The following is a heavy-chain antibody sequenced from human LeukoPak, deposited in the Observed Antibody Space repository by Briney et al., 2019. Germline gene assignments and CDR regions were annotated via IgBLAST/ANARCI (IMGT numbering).Heavy chain of an antibody. CDR2: INHSGST. D-gene: IGHD3-3*01. CDR1: GGSFSGYY. Sequence: RPSETLSLTCAVYGGSFSGYYWSWIRQPPGKGLEWIGEINHSGSTNYNPSLKSRVTISVDTSKNQFSLKLSSVTAADTAVYYCARRITIFGVDPNWFDPWGQGTLVTVSS. J-gene: IGHJ5*02. CDR3: ARRITIFGVDPNWFDP. V-gene: IGHV4-34*01.